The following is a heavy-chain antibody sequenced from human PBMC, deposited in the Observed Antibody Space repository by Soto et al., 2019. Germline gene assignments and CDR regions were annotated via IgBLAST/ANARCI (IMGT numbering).Heavy chain of an antibody. CDR1: GFTVSDSA. V-gene: IGHV3-73*01. J-gene: IGHJ5*02. CDR2: IRSKANSYAT. D-gene: IGHD1-1*01. Sequence: GGCLRISCAACGFTVSDSAMHGVRQDSGKGLEWVGRIRSKANSYATAYAASVKGRFTISRDDSKNTAYLQMNSLKTEDTAVYYCTKYAQAGTTSLDPWGQGTLVTVSS. CDR3: TKYAQAGTTSLDP.